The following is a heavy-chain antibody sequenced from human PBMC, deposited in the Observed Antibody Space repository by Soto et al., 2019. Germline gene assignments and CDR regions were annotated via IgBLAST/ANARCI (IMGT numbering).Heavy chain of an antibody. D-gene: IGHD1-7*01. J-gene: IGHJ6*02. V-gene: IGHV3-23*01. CDR2: ISGSGGST. CDR3: AKILTTGITGTKGYYYGMDV. Sequence: SCAASGFTFSSYAMSWVRQAPGKGLEWVSAISGSGGSTYYADSVKGRFTISRDNSKNTLYLQMNSLRAEDTAVYYCAKILTTGITGTKGYYYGMDVWGQGTTVTVSS. CDR1: GFTFSSYA.